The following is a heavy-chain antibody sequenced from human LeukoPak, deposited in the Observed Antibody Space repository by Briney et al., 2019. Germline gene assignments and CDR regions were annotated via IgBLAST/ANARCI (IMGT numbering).Heavy chain of an antibody. J-gene: IGHJ4*02. CDR2: ISVIGNTI. D-gene: IGHD2/OR15-2a*01. Sequence: GGSLRLSCAASGFTFSSHHMNWVRQAPGKGLVWVSHISVIGNTIYYADSVKGRFTISRDNAKNSLYLQMNSLRAEDTAVYYCARDFSLTYWGQGTLVTVSS. V-gene: IGHV3-48*01. CDR1: GFTFSSHH. CDR3: ARDFSLTY.